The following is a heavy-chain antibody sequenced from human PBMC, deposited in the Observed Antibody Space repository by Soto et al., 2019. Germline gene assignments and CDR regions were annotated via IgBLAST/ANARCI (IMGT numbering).Heavy chain of an antibody. D-gene: IGHD4-4*01. V-gene: IGHV4-34*01. Sequence: QVQLQQWGAGLLKPSETLSLTSAVYGGSFSGYYWSWIRQPPGKGLEWIGEINHSGSTNYNPSLKGRVTISVDTSKNQFSLKLSSVTAADTAVYYCARGPTILTVYYYYYYMDVWGKGTTVTVSS. CDR3: ARGPTILTVYYYYYYMDV. CDR2: INHSGST. J-gene: IGHJ6*03. CDR1: GGSFSGYY.